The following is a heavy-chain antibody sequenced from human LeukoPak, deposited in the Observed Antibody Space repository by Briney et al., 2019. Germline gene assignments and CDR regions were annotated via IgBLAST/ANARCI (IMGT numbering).Heavy chain of an antibody. J-gene: IGHJ5*02. Sequence: GGSLRLSCVASGFILSGYAMGWVRQAPGKGPEWVSGMLKSGSTSYSDSVKGRFTISRDSSTNTLYLQINSLRSEDTAIYSCAKDLTFGDGRWEFVPWGQGTLVTVSS. CDR2: MLKSGST. D-gene: IGHD4-17*01. CDR3: AKDLTFGDGRWEFVP. V-gene: IGHV3-23*01. CDR1: GFILSGYA.